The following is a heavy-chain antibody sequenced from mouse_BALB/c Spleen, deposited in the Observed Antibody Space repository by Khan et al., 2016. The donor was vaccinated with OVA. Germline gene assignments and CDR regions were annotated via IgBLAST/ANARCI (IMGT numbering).Heavy chain of an antibody. CDR1: GYPLSSYW. V-gene: IGHV1-69*02. J-gene: IGHJ3*01. CDR3: ARSFHYGSSNWFAY. Sequence: QVQLQQPGAELVKPGASVKLSCKASGYPLSSYWLHWVKQRPGQGLEWIGEIDPSDNFTNYNQKFKDKATLNIDKSSSTTYMQLTSLTSEDSAVYYCARSFHYGSSNWFAYWGQGTLVTVSA. D-gene: IGHD1-1*01. CDR2: IDPSDNFT.